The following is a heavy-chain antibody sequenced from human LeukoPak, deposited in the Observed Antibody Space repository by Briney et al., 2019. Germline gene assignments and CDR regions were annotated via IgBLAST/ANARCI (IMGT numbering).Heavy chain of an antibody. Sequence: GGSLRLSCAASGFTFSSYAMSWVRQAPGKGLEWVSGISGSGGSTYYADSVKGRFTISRDNPKNTLYLQMNSLRADDTAVYYCAKHRGSGVAGTGGVESWGQGTLVTVSS. V-gene: IGHV3-23*01. CDR1: GFTFSSYA. D-gene: IGHD6-19*01. CDR3: AKHRGSGVAGTGGVES. J-gene: IGHJ4*02. CDR2: ISGSGGST.